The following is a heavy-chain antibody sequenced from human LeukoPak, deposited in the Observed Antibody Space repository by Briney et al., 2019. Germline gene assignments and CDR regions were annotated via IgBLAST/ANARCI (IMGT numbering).Heavy chain of an antibody. D-gene: IGHD4-17*01. V-gene: IGHV4-39*07. CDR2: IYYRGSA. CDR1: GGSISSSSYF. J-gene: IGHJ4*02. Sequence: PSETLSLTCTVSGGSISSSSYFWGWIRQPPGKGLEWIGSIYYRGSAYYNPSLKSRVTISVDTSKNQFSLKLSSVTAADTAVYYCASYGDYGIHDFDYWGQGTLVTVSS. CDR3: ASYGDYGIHDFDY.